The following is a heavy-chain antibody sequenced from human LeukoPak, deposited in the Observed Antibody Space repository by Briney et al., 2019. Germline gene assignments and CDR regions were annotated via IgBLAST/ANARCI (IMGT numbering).Heavy chain of an antibody. Sequence: GGSLRLSCAASGFTFSSYAMSWVRQAPGKGLEWVSAISGSGGSTYYADSVKGRFTISRDNSKNTLYLQMNSLRVEDTAVYYCAACPVQLERRGLFDYWGQGTLVTVSS. CDR1: GFTFSSYA. CDR2: ISGSGGST. J-gene: IGHJ4*02. D-gene: IGHD1-1*01. CDR3: AACPVQLERRGLFDY. V-gene: IGHV3-23*01.